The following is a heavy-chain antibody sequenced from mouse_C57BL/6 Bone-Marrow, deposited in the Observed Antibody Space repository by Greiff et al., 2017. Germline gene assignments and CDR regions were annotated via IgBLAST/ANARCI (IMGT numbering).Heavy chain of an antibody. Sequence: QVQLQQSGAELARPGASVKLSCKASGYTFTSYGISWVKQRPGQGLEWIGEIYPRSGNTYYNEKFKGKATLTADKSSSTAYMELRSLTSEDSAVYFCARSYYYDSSFWFAYWGQGTLVTVSA. CDR2: IYPRSGNT. CDR1: GYTFTSYG. V-gene: IGHV1-81*01. J-gene: IGHJ3*01. CDR3: ARSYYYDSSFWFAY. D-gene: IGHD1-1*01.